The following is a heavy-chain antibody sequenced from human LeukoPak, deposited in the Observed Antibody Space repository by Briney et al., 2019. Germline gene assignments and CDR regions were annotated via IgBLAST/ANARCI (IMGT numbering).Heavy chain of an antibody. CDR2: INHSGST. V-gene: IGHV4-34*01. Sequence: SETLSLTCAVYGGSFSGYYWSWIRQPPGKGLEWIGEINHSGSTNYNPSLKSRVTISVDTSKNQFSLKLSSVTAADTAVYYCARAYCGGDCYSGGPYYFDYWGQGTLVTVSS. CDR3: ARAYCGGDCYSGGPYYFDY. CDR1: GGSFSGYY. D-gene: IGHD2-21*02. J-gene: IGHJ4*02.